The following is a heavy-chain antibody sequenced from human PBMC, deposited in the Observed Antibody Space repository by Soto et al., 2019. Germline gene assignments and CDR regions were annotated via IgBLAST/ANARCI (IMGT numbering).Heavy chain of an antibody. CDR2: IKQDGGET. J-gene: IGHJ4*02. D-gene: IGHD5-12*01. CDR1: GFSFSGSW. Sequence: PGGSLRLSCGASGFSFSGSWMSWVRQAPGKGLGWVATIKQDGGETWYMDSVKGRFTVSRDNAKNSLFLQLSSLRAEDTAVYYCARVSGYGGVTFDYWGQGTPVTVSS. CDR3: ARVSGYGGVTFDY. V-gene: IGHV3-7*01.